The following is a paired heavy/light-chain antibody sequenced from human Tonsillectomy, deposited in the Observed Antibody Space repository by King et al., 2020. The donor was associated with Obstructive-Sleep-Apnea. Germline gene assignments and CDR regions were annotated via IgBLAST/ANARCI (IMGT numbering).Light chain of an antibody. Sequence: SYVLTQPPSVSVAPGKTARIPCGGIHIGSKSVHWYQQKPGQAPVLVIYDDRARPSGIPERFSGSNSGNTATLAISRVEAGDEADYYCLVWDSSSDNWVFGGGTKLTVL. CDR3: LVWDSSSDNWV. J-gene: IGLJ3*02. V-gene: IGLV3-21*01. CDR1: HIGSKS. CDR2: DDR.
Heavy chain of an antibody. D-gene: IGHD6-13*01. J-gene: IGHJ1*01. V-gene: IGHV1-3*01. CDR2: INPGNGNT. Sequence: QVHLVQSGAEVKKPGASVKVSCKASGYTFTSYAIHWVRQAPGQRLEWMGWINPGNGNTKYSQKFQGRVTITRDTSASTAYLELSSLRSEDTAVYYCASQQHLAEEYFHYWGQGTLVTFSS. CDR3: ASQQHLAEEYFHY. CDR1: GYTFTSYA.